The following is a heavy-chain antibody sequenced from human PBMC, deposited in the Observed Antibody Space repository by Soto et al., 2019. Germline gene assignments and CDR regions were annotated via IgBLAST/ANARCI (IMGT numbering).Heavy chain of an antibody. Sequence: EVQLLESGGGLVQPGGSLRLSCAASGFTFSSYAMSWVRQAPGKGLEWVSAISGSGGSTYYADSVKGRFTISRDNSKNTLYLQMNSLRAEDTAVYYCAKGHRPNYGSGSYPWFDPWGQGTLVTVSS. D-gene: IGHD3-10*01. CDR2: ISGSGGST. CDR1: GFTFSSYA. CDR3: AKGHRPNYGSGSYPWFDP. V-gene: IGHV3-23*01. J-gene: IGHJ5*02.